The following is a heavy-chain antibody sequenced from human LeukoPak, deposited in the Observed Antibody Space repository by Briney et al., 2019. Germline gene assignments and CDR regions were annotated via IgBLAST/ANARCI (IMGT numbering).Heavy chain of an antibody. V-gene: IGHV3-66*01. CDR2: IYSGGST. J-gene: IGHJ4*02. CDR3: TTEYYDYVWGSYRYTGRVY. Sequence: GGSLRLSCAASGFTVSSNYMSWVRQAPGKGLEWVSVIYSGGSTYYADSVKGRSTISRDNSKNTLYLQMNSLKTEDTAVYYCTTEYYDYVWGSYRYTGRVYWGQGTLVTVSS. D-gene: IGHD3-16*02. CDR1: GFTVSSNY.